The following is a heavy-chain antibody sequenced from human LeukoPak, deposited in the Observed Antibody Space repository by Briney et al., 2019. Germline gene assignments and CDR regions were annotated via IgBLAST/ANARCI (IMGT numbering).Heavy chain of an antibody. CDR1: GFTFSSYV. CDR2: ITGNGGTT. D-gene: IGHD1-1*01. J-gene: IGHJ4*02. CDR3: AKPTGTSIYDY. V-gene: IGHV3-23*01. Sequence: GGSLRLSCAASGFTFSSYVMSWVRQAPGKGLDWVSTITGNGGTTYYADSVKGRFTISRDNSKNTLYLQMNSLRAEDTAVYYCAKPTGTSIYDYWGQGTLVTVSS.